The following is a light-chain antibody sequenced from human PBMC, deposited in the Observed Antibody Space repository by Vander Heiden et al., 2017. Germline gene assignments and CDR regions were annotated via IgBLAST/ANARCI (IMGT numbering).Light chain of an antibody. CDR3: QQYNNWPPGRT. CDR1: QSVSSN. CDR2: GAS. Sequence: EIVMTQSPATLSVSPGERATLSCRASQSVSSNLAWYQQKPGQAPRLLIYGASTRATGIQARFSGSGSGTEFTLTISSLQSEDFAVYYCQQYNNWPPGRTFGQGTKLEIK. J-gene: IGKJ2*01. V-gene: IGKV3-15*01.